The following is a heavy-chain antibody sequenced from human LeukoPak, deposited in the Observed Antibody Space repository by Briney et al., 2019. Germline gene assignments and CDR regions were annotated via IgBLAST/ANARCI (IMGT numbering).Heavy chain of an antibody. CDR3: ARGWDYSKPRD. V-gene: IGHV3-66*01. CDR1: GFTFSDYY. J-gene: IGHJ4*02. CDR2: IYSGGST. Sequence: GGSLRLSCAASGFTFSDYYMSWVRQAPGKGLEWVSVIYSGGSTYYADSVKGRFTISRDNSKNTLYLQMNSLRAEDTAVYYCARGWDYSKPRDWGQGTLVTVSS. D-gene: IGHD4-11*01.